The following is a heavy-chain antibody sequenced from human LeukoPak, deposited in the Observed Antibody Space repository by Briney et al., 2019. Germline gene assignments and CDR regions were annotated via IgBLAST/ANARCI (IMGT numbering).Heavy chain of an antibody. V-gene: IGHV4-59*08. CDR3: ASAYYYGSGSYIH. CDR2: IYYSGST. J-gene: IGHJ4*02. CDR1: GGSISSYY. Sequence: QPSETLSLTCTVSGGSISSYYWSWIRQPPGKGLEWIGYIYYSGSTNYNPSLKSRVTISVDTSKNQFSLKLSSVTAAGTAVYYCASAYYYGSGSYIHWGQGTLVTVSS. D-gene: IGHD3-10*01.